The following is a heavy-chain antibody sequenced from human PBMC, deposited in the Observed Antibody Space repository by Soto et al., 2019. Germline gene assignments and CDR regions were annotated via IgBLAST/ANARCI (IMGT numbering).Heavy chain of an antibody. J-gene: IGHJ5*02. D-gene: IGHD3-16*01. CDR2: IYWDDDK. Sequence: QITLKESGPTLVKPTQTLTLTCTFSGFSLTTRGVGVGWIRPPPGKALECLALIYWDDDKRYSPSLQSRLSNTKDTSKNQVVLTMTNVDPVDTATYYCAHSPNYYQYDWFDPWGQGTLVSVSS. CDR1: GFSLTTRGVG. V-gene: IGHV2-5*02. CDR3: AHSPNYYQYDWFDP.